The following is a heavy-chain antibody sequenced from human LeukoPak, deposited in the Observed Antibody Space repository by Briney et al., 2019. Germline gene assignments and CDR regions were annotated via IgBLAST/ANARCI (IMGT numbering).Heavy chain of an antibody. CDR3: AREPRRHYGSGSYHYYYYMDV. J-gene: IGHJ6*03. Sequence: VASVKVSCKASGYTFTGYYVHWVRQAPGQGLEWMGWINPNSGGTNYAQKFQGRVTMTRDTSISTAYMELSRLRSDDTAVYYCAREPRRHYGSGSYHYYYYMDVWGKGTTVTVSS. CDR2: INPNSGGT. D-gene: IGHD3-10*01. V-gene: IGHV1-2*02. CDR1: GYTFTGYY.